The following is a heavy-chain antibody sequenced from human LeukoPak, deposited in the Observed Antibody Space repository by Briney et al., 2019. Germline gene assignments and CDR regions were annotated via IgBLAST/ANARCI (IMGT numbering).Heavy chain of an antibody. J-gene: IGHJ3*02. CDR1: GFTFSSYS. D-gene: IGHD1-26*01. CDR3: ARVSIVGLAGSAFDI. V-gene: IGHV3-21*01. Sequence: GGSLRLSCAASGFTFSSYSMNRVRQAPGKGLEWVSSISSSSSYIYYADSVKGRFTISRDNAKNSLYLQMNSLRAEDTAVYYCARVSIVGLAGSAFDIWGQGTMVTVSP. CDR2: ISSSSSYI.